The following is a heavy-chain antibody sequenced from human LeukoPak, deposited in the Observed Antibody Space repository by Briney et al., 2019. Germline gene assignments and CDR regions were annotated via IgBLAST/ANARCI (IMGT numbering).Heavy chain of an antibody. J-gene: IGHJ6*02. D-gene: IGHD6-19*01. V-gene: IGHV3-30*18. Sequence: PGRSLRLSCAASGFNFRSYGMHWVRQAPGKGLEWVAVISYDGRNKYYADSVKGRFTISRDNSKNTLYLQMNSLRDEDTAVYYCAKEGPGAGQRDYYDMDVWGQGTTVTVSS. CDR2: ISYDGRNK. CDR1: GFNFRSYG. CDR3: AKEGPGAGQRDYYDMDV.